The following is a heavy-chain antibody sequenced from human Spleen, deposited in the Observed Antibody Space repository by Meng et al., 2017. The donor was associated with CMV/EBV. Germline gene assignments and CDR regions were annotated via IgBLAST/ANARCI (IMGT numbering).Heavy chain of an antibody. J-gene: IGHJ4*02. CDR2: ISYDGSNK. CDR3: ARGLVAYCISSSCYAPVGY. D-gene: IGHD3-22*01. V-gene: IGHV3-30-3*01. CDR1: GFTFSSYA. Sequence: GGSLRLSCAASGFTFSSYAMHWVRQAPGKGLEWVAVISYDGSNKYYADSVKGRFTISKDNSKNTLYLQMNSLGAEDSAMYYCARGLVAYCISSSCYAPVGYWGQGTLVTVSS.